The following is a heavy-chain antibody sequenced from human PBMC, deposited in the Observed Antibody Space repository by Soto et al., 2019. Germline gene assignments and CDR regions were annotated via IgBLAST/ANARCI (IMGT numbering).Heavy chain of an antibody. CDR2: GGDGQTT. Sequence: GGSLRLSCSISGFIIRNYAMHWVRQAPGMGLEYLAVSHGGDGQTTDYFADSVKGRFTVTRDNSKSMLFLQMTSLKTEDTAVYYCVRDNYGMDVWGQGTTVTVSS. V-gene: IGHV3-64D*06. CDR1: GFIIRNYA. CDR3: VRDNYGMDV. J-gene: IGHJ6*02.